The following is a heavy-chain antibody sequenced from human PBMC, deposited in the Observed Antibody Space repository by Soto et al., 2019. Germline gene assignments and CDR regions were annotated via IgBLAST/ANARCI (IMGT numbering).Heavy chain of an antibody. CDR1: GGSISSSSYY. D-gene: IGHD4-17*01. V-gene: IGHV4-39*07. J-gene: IGHJ4*02. Sequence: PSETLSLTCTVSGGSISSSSYYWGWIRQPPGKGLEWIGSIYDSGSTYYNPSLKSRVTISVDTSKNQFSLKLNSVTAADTAVYYCTRVGGYYGDYPNFDYWGQGTLVTVSS. CDR2: IYDSGST. CDR3: TRVGGYYGDYPNFDY.